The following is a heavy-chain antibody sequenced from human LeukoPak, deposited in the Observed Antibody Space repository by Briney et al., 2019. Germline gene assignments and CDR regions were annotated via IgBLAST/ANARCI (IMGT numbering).Heavy chain of an antibody. V-gene: IGHV3-48*04. CDR1: GFTFSSYS. J-gene: IGHJ5*02. D-gene: IGHD5-18*01. CDR3: ARGVQLWLSNWFDP. CDR2: ISSSGSTI. Sequence: GGSLRLSCAASGFTFSSYSMNWVRQAPGKGLEWVSYISSSGSTIYYADSVKGRFTISRDNAKNSLYLQMNSLRAEDTAVYYCARGVQLWLSNWFDPWGQGTLVTVSS.